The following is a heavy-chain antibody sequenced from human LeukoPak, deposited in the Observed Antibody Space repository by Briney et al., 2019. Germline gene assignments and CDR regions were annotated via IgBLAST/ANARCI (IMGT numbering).Heavy chain of an antibody. Sequence: SETLSLTCTVPGGSISSSTYYWGWIRQPPGKGLEWIGTFHYSGSTYYNPSLKSRVTISVDTSRNQFSLKLTSVTAADTAVYYCARSPGLYNYGFDYWGQGTLVTVSS. CDR2: FHYSGST. D-gene: IGHD5-24*01. CDR1: GGSISSSTYY. V-gene: IGHV4-39*01. CDR3: ARSPGLYNYGFDY. J-gene: IGHJ4*02.